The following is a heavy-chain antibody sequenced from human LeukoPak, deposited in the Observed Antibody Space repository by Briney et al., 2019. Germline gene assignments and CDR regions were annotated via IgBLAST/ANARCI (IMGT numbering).Heavy chain of an antibody. CDR1: GFTFSHYG. Sequence: GGSLRLSCAAYGFTFSHYGRTWVRQAPGKGLEWVSAINGSDRSTSYAGSGKGRFTSYRDKSKNTLYLQMNSLRAEDTAVYYCASKVAAPDYWGQGTLVTLSS. CDR2: INGSDRST. V-gene: IGHV3-23*01. CDR3: ASKVAAPDY. J-gene: IGHJ4*02. D-gene: IGHD6-19*01.